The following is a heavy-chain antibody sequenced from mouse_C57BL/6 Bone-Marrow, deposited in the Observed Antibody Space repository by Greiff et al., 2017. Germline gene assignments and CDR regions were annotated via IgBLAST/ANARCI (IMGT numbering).Heavy chain of an antibody. J-gene: IGHJ3*01. CDR1: GYAFSSSW. V-gene: IGHV1-82*01. CDR2: IYPGDGDT. CDR3: ARGGGFWFAY. Sequence: QVQLQQSGPELVKPGASVKISCKASGYAFSSSWMNWVKQRPGKGLEWIGRIYPGDGDTNYNGKFKGKATLTADKSSSTAYMPLSGLSSEDSAVYLCARGGGFWFAYWGQGTLVTVSA.